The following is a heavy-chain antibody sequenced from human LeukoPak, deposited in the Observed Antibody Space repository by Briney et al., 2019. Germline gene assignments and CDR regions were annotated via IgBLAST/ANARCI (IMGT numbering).Heavy chain of an antibody. CDR1: GGSVSSGSYY. D-gene: IGHD2-2*01. J-gene: IGHJ5*02. CDR2: IYYTGIT. CDR3: ARGIHCSIATCYNWFDP. Sequence: PSETLSLTCTVSGGSVSSGSYYWSWIRQPPGKGLEWIGYIYYTGITHYNPSLESRVTISVDTSRNQFSLRLTSVTAADTAVYYCARGIHCSIATCYNWFDPWGQGTLVTVSS. V-gene: IGHV4-61*01.